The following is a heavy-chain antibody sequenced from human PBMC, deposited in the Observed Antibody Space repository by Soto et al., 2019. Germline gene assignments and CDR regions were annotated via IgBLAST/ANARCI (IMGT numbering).Heavy chain of an antibody. V-gene: IGHV5-51*01. Sequence: GESLKISCKGSGYSFTSYWIGWVRQMPGKGLEWMGIIYPGDSDTRYSPSFQGQVTISADKSISTAYLQMMSLGADDTAVYYCVKNSGWFHSWGQGTLVTVSS. CDR1: GYSFTSYW. D-gene: IGHD3-10*01. CDR3: VKNSGWFHS. J-gene: IGHJ5*01. CDR2: IYPGDSDT.